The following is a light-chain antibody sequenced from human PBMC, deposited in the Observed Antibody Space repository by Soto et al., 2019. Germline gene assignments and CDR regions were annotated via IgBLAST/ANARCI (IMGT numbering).Light chain of an antibody. CDR2: GAS. CDR1: QSVSNNY. Sequence: EIVLTQSPGTLSLSPGERATLSCRASQSVSNNYLAWYQQKPGQAPRLLIYGASNRATGIPDRFSGSGSGTDFTLTISRLEPEDFAFYYCHQRQRWPRTFGQGTKVDIK. J-gene: IGKJ1*01. CDR3: HQRQRWPRT. V-gene: IGKV3-20*01.